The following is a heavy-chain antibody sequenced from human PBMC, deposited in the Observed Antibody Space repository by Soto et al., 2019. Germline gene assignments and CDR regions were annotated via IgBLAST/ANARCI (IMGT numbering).Heavy chain of an antibody. CDR1: GFTFRDFA. J-gene: IGHJ3*02. V-gene: IGHV3-23*01. D-gene: IGHD3-3*01. CDR3: AKDSVLPDFGLVIHAFVI. CDR2: IGALVSTA. Sequence: PGGSLRLSCAASGFTFRDFAMSWVRQSPGRGLEWVSTIGALVSTAFYADSVRGRFTISRDNSNNILYLQMNSLRAEDTAVYYCAKDSVLPDFGLVIHAFVISGQAPIVTVS.